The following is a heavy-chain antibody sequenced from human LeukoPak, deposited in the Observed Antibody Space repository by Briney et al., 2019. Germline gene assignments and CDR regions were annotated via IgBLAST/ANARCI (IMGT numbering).Heavy chain of an antibody. V-gene: IGHV4-34*01. CDR1: GGSFSGYY. CDR2: INHSGST. CDR3: ARGGLGYCSSTSCAAPDYYFDY. D-gene: IGHD2-2*01. Sequence: SETLSLTCAVYGGSFSGYYRGWTRQPPGKGLEWLGEINHSGSTNYNPSLKSRVTISVDTSKNQFSLKLSSVTAADTAVYYCARGGLGYCSSTSCAAPDYYFDYWGQGTLVTVSS. J-gene: IGHJ4*02.